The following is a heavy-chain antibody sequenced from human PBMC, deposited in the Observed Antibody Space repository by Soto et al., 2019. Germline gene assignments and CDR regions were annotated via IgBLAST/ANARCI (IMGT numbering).Heavy chain of an antibody. Sequence: GGSLRLSCAASGFTFSSYSMNWVRQAPGKGLEWVSSISSSSSYIYYADSVKGRFTISRDNAKNSLYLQMNSLRAEDTAVYYCARDQFYIVATELYPRNWFDPWGQGTLVTVSS. V-gene: IGHV3-21*01. D-gene: IGHD5-12*01. CDR3: ARDQFYIVATELYPRNWFDP. CDR2: ISSSSSYI. J-gene: IGHJ5*02. CDR1: GFTFSSYS.